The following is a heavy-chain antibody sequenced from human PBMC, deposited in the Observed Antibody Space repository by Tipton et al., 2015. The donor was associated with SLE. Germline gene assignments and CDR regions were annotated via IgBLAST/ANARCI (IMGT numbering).Heavy chain of an antibody. CDR1: GGSINSGGYS. CDR2: IFHSGST. J-gene: IGHJ3*02. V-gene: IGHV4-30-2*01. Sequence: TLSLTCAVSGGSINSGGYSWSWIRQPPGKGLEWIGDIFHSGSTYYNPSLKSRVTISVDRSKNQFSLKLSSVTAADTAVYYCARAQGEMDAFDIWGQGTMVTVSS. D-gene: IGHD3-10*01. CDR3: ARAQGEMDAFDI.